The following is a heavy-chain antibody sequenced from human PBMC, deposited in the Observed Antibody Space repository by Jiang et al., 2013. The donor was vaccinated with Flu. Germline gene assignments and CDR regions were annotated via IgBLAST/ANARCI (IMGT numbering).Heavy chain of an antibody. D-gene: IGHD6-13*01. Sequence: KSRITINPDTSKNQFSLQLNSVTPEDTAVYYCARDRVGIAASDFDYWGQGTLVTVSS. J-gene: IGHJ4*02. V-gene: IGHV6-1*01. CDR3: ARDRVGIAASDFDY.